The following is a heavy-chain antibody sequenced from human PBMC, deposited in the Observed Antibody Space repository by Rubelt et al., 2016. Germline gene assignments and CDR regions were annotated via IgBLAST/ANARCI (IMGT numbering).Heavy chain of an antibody. CDR3: ARHEPTYGRCGSEY. D-gene: IGHD2-21*01. V-gene: IGHV4-39*01. Sequence: QLQESGPGLVKPSETLSLTCTVSGDSIRSSSYHWGWIRQSPGKGLEWIGGIFYSGSTFYNPSLKSRVTIFVDTSKNQFSRQLTSCTAADTAVYYWARHEPTYGRCGSEYWGQGTLVTVAS. J-gene: IGHJ4*02. CDR1: GDSIRSSSYH. CDR2: IFYSGST.